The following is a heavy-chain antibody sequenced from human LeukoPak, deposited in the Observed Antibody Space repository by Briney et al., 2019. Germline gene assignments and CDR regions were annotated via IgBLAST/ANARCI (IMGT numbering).Heavy chain of an antibody. D-gene: IGHD3-10*01. Sequence: SVKVSCKASGGTFSSYAISWVRQAPGQGLEWMGRIIPIFGIANYAQKFQGRVTITADKYTSTAYMELSSLRSEDTAVYYCARGTMVRIDYWGQGTLVTVSS. CDR1: GGTFSSYA. CDR3: ARGTMVRIDY. V-gene: IGHV1-69*04. CDR2: IIPIFGIA. J-gene: IGHJ4*02.